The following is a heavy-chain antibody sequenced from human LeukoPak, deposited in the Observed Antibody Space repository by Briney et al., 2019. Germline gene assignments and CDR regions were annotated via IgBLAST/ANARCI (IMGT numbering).Heavy chain of an antibody. Sequence: SETLSLTCTVSGGSISSSSYYWGWIRQPPGKGLEWIGSIYYSGSTYYNPSLKSRVTISVDTSKNQFSLKLSSVTAADTAVYYCARGLKYSGSYRPYYYYGMDVWGQGTTVTVSS. J-gene: IGHJ6*02. CDR3: ARGLKYSGSYRPYYYYGMDV. CDR1: GGSISSSSYY. D-gene: IGHD1-26*01. V-gene: IGHV4-39*07. CDR2: IYYSGST.